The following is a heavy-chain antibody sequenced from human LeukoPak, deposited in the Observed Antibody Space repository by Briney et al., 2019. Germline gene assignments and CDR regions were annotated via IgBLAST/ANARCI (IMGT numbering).Heavy chain of an antibody. D-gene: IGHD3-10*01. CDR3: ARATYYYGSGSYLEYYFDY. V-gene: IGHV1-69*04. CDR2: IIPILGIA. J-gene: IGHJ4*02. Sequence: SVKVSCKASGGTFSSYAISWVRQAPGQGLEWMGRIIPILGIANYAQKFQGRVTITADKSTSTAYMELSSLRSEDTAVYYCARATYYYGSGSYLEYYFDYRGQGTLVTVSS. CDR1: GGTFSSYA.